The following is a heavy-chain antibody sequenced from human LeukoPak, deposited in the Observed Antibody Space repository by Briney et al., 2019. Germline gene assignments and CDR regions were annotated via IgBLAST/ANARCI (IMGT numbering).Heavy chain of an antibody. CDR2: INHSGST. Sequence: SETLSLTCAVYGGSFSGYYWSWIRQPPGKGLEWIGEINHSGSTNYNPSLKSRVTISVDTSKNQFSLELSSVTAADTAVYYCARGLSVTTLSSWFDPWGQGTLVTVSS. CDR1: GGSFSGYY. V-gene: IGHV4-34*01. D-gene: IGHD4-17*01. J-gene: IGHJ5*02. CDR3: ARGLSVTTLSSWFDP.